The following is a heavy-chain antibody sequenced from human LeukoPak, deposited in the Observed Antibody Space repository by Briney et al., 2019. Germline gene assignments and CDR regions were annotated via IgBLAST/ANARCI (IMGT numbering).Heavy chain of an antibody. CDR1: GYTFTSYD. CDR3: LRLYYDFWSGYYSDY. CDR2: MNPNSGNT. V-gene: IGHV1-8*03. Sequence: ASVKVSCKASGYTFTSYDINWVRQATGQGLEWMGRMNPNSGNTGYAQKFQGRVTITRNTSISTAYMELSSLRSEDTAVYYCLRLYYDFWSGYYSDYWGQGTLVTVSS. J-gene: IGHJ4*02. D-gene: IGHD3-3*01.